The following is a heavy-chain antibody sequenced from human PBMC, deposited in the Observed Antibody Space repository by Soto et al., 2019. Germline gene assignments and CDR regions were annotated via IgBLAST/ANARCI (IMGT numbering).Heavy chain of an antibody. CDR3: AKDPNDSSGFTTSEYFQH. V-gene: IGHV3-23*01. CDR2: ISGSGGST. CDR1: GFTFSSYA. Sequence: LRLSCAASGFTFSSYAMSWVRQAPGKGLEWVSAISGSGGSTYYADSVKGRFTISRDNSKNTLYLQMNSLRAEDTAVYYCAKDPNDSSGFTTSEYFQHWGQGTLVTVSS. D-gene: IGHD3-22*01. J-gene: IGHJ1*01.